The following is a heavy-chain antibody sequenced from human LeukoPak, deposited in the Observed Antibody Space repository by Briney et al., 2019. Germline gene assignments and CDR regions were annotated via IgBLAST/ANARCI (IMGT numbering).Heavy chain of an antibody. CDR2: ISSSGSTI. D-gene: IGHD1-26*01. J-gene: IGHJ3*02. V-gene: IGHV3-48*03. CDR1: GFTFSSCE. CDR3: ARVAVGASGAFDI. Sequence: GGSLRLSCAASGFTFSSCEMNWVRQAPGKGLEWVSYISSSGSTIYYADSVKGRFTISRDNAKNSLYLQMNSLRAEDTAVYYCARVAVGASGAFDIWGQGTMVTVSS.